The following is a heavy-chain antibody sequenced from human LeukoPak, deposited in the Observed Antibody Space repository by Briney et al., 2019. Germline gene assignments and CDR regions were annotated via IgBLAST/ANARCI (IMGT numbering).Heavy chain of an antibody. CDR3: ARRDPWGFDP. Sequence: ASVKVSSKTSGYTFSSYDINWVRQATGQGLEWMGWMNPNSGETGFAQNFQGRVTLTKNTSITTAYMELSSLRSEDTAVYYCARRDPWGFDPWGQGTLVTVSS. V-gene: IGHV1-8*01. D-gene: IGHD7-27*01. CDR2: MNPNSGET. CDR1: GYTFSSYD. J-gene: IGHJ5*02.